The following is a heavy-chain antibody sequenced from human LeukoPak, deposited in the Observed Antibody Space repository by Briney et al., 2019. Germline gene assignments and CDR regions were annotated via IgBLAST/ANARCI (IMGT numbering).Heavy chain of an antibody. V-gene: IGHV3-30-3*01. Sequence: GGSLRLSCAASGFTFSSYAMHWVRQAPGKGLEWVAVISYDGSNKYYADSVKGRFTISRDNSKNTLYLQMNSLRAEDTAVYYCATSTGIAAAGGVGYWGQGTLVTVSS. D-gene: IGHD6-13*01. CDR1: GFTFSSYA. J-gene: IGHJ4*02. CDR3: ATSTGIAAAGGVGY. CDR2: ISYDGSNK.